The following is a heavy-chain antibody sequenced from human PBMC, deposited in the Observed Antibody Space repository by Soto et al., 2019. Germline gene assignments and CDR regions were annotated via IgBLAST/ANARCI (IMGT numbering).Heavy chain of an antibody. CDR2: TYYRSKWYD. Sequence: SQTLSLTCAISGDSVSSNSAAWNWIRQSPSRGLEWLGRTYYRSKWYDDYAVSVKSRITINPDTSKNQFSLQLNSVTPEDTAVYYCARGAIAARPPYYYYYGMDVWGQGTTVTVSS. D-gene: IGHD6-6*01. V-gene: IGHV6-1*01. J-gene: IGHJ6*02. CDR3: ARGAIAARPPYYYYYGMDV. CDR1: GDSVSSNSAA.